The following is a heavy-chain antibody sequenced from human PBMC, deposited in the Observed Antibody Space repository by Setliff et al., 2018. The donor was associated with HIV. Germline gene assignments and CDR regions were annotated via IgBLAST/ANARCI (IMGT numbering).Heavy chain of an antibody. D-gene: IGHD1-1*01. Sequence: PGGSLRLSCAASEFAFSNYWMSWVRQAPGKGLEWVANIKPDGSERYYIDSVKGRFTISRDNAKDSLYLQMNSLRAEDTAIYFCVRDGNVGWNDLDHWGQGTLVTVSS. J-gene: IGHJ4*02. CDR1: EFAFSNYW. V-gene: IGHV3-7*03. CDR3: VRDGNVGWNDLDH. CDR2: IKPDGSER.